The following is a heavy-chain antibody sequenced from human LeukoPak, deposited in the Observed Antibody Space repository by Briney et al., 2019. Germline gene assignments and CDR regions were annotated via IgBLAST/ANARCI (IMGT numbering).Heavy chain of an antibody. J-gene: IGHJ3*02. D-gene: IGHD1-14*01. V-gene: IGHV1-18*01. CDR1: GYTFTSYG. CDR3: AIEDEVYRGAFDI. CDR2: ISAYNGNT. Sequence: ASVKVSCKASGYTFTSYGISWVRQAPGQGLEWMGWISAYNGNTNYAQKFQGRVTITRDTSASTAYMELSSLRSEDTAVYYCAIEDEVYRGAFDIWGQGTMVTVSS.